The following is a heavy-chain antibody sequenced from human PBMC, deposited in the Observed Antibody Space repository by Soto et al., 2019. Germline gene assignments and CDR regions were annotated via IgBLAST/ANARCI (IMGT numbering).Heavy chain of an antibody. CDR3: TSTIFGVVIPGGYYYGMDV. CDR2: IRSKVYGGTT. J-gene: IGHJ6*02. D-gene: IGHD3-3*01. V-gene: IGHV3-49*03. CDR1: GFTFGDFP. Sequence: PGGSLRLSCLPSGFTFGDFPLSWFRRAPGKGWDLVVFIRSKVYGGTTEYAASVKGRFTISRYYSISIAYLQMNSLKTEDAAVYYCTSTIFGVVIPGGYYYGMDVWGQGTTVTVS.